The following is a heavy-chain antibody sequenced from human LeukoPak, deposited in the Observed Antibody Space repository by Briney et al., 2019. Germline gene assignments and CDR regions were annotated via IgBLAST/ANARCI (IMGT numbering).Heavy chain of an antibody. V-gene: IGHV3-23*01. CDR2: ISGSGGST. J-gene: IGHJ1*01. CDR1: GFTFSSYG. D-gene: IGHD3-22*01. Sequence: GGSLRLSCAASGFTFSSYGMSWVRQAPGKGLEWVSAISGSGGSTYYADSVKGRFIISRDNSKNTLYLQMNSLRAEDTAIYYCARVDYDRSGEDANAEYFQHWGQGTLVTVSS. CDR3: ARVDYDRSGEDANAEYFQH.